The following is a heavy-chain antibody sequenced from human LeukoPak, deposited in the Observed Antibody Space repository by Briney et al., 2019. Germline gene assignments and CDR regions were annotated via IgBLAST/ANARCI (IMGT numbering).Heavy chain of an antibody. J-gene: IGHJ3*02. CDR2: IIPIFGTA. Sequence: SVKVSCKASGGTFSSYAISWVRQAPGQGLEWMGGIIPIFGTANYAQKFQGRVTITTDESTSTAYMELSSLRSEDTAVYYCARGRDIGVVPAVSTAVIGALDIWGQGTMVTVCS. CDR3: ARGRDIGVVPAVSTAVIGALDI. CDR1: GGTFSSYA. D-gene: IGHD2-2*01. V-gene: IGHV1-69*05.